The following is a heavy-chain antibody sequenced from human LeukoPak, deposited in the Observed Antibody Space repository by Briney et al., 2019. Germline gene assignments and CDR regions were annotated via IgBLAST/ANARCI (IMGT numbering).Heavy chain of an antibody. V-gene: IGHV4-61*08. D-gene: IGHD3-22*01. Sequence: SQTLSLTCTVSGGSISSGDYYWSWIRQPPGKGLEWIAWISYSGSTKYNPSLKSRVTISVDTSKNQLSLKLSSVTAADTAVYYCAREPGFDSSGYLNWFDPWGQGTLVTVSS. CDR1: GGSISSGDYY. CDR2: ISYSGST. J-gene: IGHJ5*02. CDR3: AREPGFDSSGYLNWFDP.